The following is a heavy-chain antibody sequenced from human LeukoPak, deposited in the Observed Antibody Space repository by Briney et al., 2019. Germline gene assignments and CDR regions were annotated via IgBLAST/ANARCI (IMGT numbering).Heavy chain of an antibody. Sequence: GGSLRLSCAASGFTFSDYYMSWIRRAPGKGLEWVSYISHSGNTIREADSVRGRFTISRDNAKNSLYLQMNSLRAEDTAVYYCARYRVITNDYFDYWGQGILVTVSS. V-gene: IGHV3-11*01. D-gene: IGHD2-21*01. CDR2: ISHSGNTI. CDR3: ARYRVITNDYFDY. J-gene: IGHJ4*02. CDR1: GFTFSDYY.